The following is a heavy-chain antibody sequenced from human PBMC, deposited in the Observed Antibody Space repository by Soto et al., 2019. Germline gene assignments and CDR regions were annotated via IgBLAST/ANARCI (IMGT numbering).Heavy chain of an antibody. V-gene: IGHV3-15*07. Sequence: LRLSCAASGFTFSNAWMNWVRQAPGKGLEWVGRIKSKTDGGTTDYAAPVKGRFTISRDDSKNTLYLQMNSLKTEDTAVYYCTTGTRRTAAGRENYYYYGMDVWVQGTTVTVSS. CDR3: TTGTRRTAAGRENYYYYGMDV. CDR1: GFTFSNAW. J-gene: IGHJ6*02. CDR2: IKSKTDGGTT. D-gene: IGHD6-13*01.